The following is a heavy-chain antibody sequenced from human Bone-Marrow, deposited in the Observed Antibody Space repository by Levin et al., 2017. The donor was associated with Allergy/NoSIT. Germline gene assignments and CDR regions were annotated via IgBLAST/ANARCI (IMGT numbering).Heavy chain of an antibody. CDR3: ARDATINSWHVGWFDS. J-gene: IGHJ5*01. Sequence: SETLSLTCTVSGASINNTHHYWSWIRQPAGKGLEWIVRMFVGGAATYKRSLRSRVTLSIDTSQNQFSLKPTSVTAAGTAVYYCARDATINSWHVGWFDSWGQGTLVTVSS. D-gene: IGHD4/OR15-4a*01. CDR1: GASINNTHHY. CDR2: MFVGGAA. V-gene: IGHV4-61*02.